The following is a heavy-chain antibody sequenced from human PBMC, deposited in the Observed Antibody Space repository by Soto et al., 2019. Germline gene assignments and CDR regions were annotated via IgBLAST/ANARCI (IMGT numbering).Heavy chain of an antibody. CDR3: AVRGYSYGHLDY. D-gene: IGHD5-18*01. CDR1: GGSFSGYY. V-gene: IGHV4-34*01. Sequence: PSETLSLTCAVYGGSFSGYYWSWIRQPPGKGLEWIGEINHSGSTNYNPSLKSRVTISVDTSKNQFSLKLSSVTAADTAVYYCAVRGYSYGHLDYWGQGTLVTVSS. CDR2: INHSGST. J-gene: IGHJ4*02.